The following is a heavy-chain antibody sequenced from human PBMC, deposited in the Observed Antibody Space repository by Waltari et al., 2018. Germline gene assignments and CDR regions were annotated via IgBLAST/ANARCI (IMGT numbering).Heavy chain of an antibody. CDR3: TKDFSTSWNVED. CDR1: GFTLSHFG. J-gene: IGHJ4*02. V-gene: IGHV3-23*01. D-gene: IGHD1-1*01. Sequence: EVQLLESGGALVRPGGSLRLSCAAPGFTLSHFGMSWVRQAPGKGLEWVANINGNSYRILYLDSVKGRFTIFRDNSINTLYLQMTSLRAEDTAVYYCTKDFSTSWNVEDWGQGTLVTVSS. CDR2: INGNSYRI.